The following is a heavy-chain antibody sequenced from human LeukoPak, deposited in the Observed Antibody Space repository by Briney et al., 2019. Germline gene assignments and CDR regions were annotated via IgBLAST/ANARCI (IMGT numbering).Heavy chain of an antibody. Sequence: GGSLRLSCAASGFTFSGSAMHWARQASGKGLEWVGRIRSKANSYATAYAASVKGRFTISRDDSKNTAYLQMNSLKTEDTAVYYCTRRRYSGYDLYYFDYWGQGTLVTVSS. CDR2: IRSKANSYAT. CDR3: TRRRYSGYDLYYFDY. D-gene: IGHD5-12*01. V-gene: IGHV3-73*01. CDR1: GFTFSGSA. J-gene: IGHJ4*02.